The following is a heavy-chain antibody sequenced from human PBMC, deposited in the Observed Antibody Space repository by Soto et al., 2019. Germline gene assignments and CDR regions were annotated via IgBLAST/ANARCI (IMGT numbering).Heavy chain of an antibody. Sequence: GGSLRLSCAASGFTFSIYAMTWVRQAPGKGLEWVSTISDDGGSTYYADSVKGRFTLSRDNSKNTLYLQMDSLRDEDTAVYYCAKDSVAASLFTEYYYGMDVWGQGTTVTVSS. CDR1: GFTFSIYA. CDR2: ISDDGGST. J-gene: IGHJ6*02. CDR3: AKDSVAASLFTEYYYGMDV. D-gene: IGHD6-19*01. V-gene: IGHV3-23*01.